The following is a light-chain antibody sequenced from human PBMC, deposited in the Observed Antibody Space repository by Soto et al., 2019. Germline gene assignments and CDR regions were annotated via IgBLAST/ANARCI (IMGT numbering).Light chain of an antibody. V-gene: IGLV2-14*03. CDR2: HVT. Sequence: QSVLTQRASVSGSPGQSITISCTGSSVDVGDYNSVSWYQQHPGKAPKVMIYHVTIRASGVSNRFSGSKSGNTASLTISGLQAEDEADYYCSSYSHSPPSYVFGTGTKVTVL. CDR3: SSYSHSPPSYV. J-gene: IGLJ1*01. CDR1: SVDVGDYNS.